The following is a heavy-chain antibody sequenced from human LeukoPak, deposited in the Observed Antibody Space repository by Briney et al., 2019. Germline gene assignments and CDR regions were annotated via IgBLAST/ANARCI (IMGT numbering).Heavy chain of an antibody. Sequence: SETLSLTCAVYGGSFSGYYWSWIRQPPGKGLEWIGEINHSGSTNYNPSLKSRVTISVDTSKNQFSLMLSSVTAADTAVYYCARGLHCSSTSCCEGAFDYWGQGTLVTVSS. CDR2: INHSGST. CDR1: GGSFSGYY. D-gene: IGHD2-2*01. J-gene: IGHJ4*02. V-gene: IGHV4-34*01. CDR3: ARGLHCSSTSCCEGAFDY.